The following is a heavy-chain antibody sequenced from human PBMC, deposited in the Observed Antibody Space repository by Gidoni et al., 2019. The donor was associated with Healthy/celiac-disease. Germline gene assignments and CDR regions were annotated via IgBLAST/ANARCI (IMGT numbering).Heavy chain of an antibody. CDR2: IYHSGST. CDR1: GYSISSGYY. D-gene: IGHD2-15*01. CDR3: ARGRACSGGSCYLYNWFDP. Sequence: QVQLQESGPGLVKPSETLSLTCAVSGYSISSGYYWGWIRQPPGKGLEWIGSIYHSGSTYYNPSLKSRVTISVDTSKNQFSLKLSSVTAADTAVDYCARGRACSGGSCYLYNWFDPWGQGTLVTVSS. V-gene: IGHV4-38-2*01. J-gene: IGHJ5*02.